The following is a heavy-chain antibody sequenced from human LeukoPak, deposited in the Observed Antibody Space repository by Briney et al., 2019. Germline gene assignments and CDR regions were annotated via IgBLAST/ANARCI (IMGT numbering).Heavy chain of an antibody. D-gene: IGHD5-24*01. V-gene: IGHV3-11*06. Sequence: GGSLRLSCAASGFTFSDYYMSWIRQAPGKGLEWVSYISSSSSYTNYADSVKGRFTISRDNAKNSLYLQMNSLRAEDTAVYYCATTTGTDGYNPLFFYWGQGTLVTVSS. CDR3: ATTTGTDGYNPLFFY. CDR1: GFTFSDYY. J-gene: IGHJ4*02. CDR2: ISSSSSYT.